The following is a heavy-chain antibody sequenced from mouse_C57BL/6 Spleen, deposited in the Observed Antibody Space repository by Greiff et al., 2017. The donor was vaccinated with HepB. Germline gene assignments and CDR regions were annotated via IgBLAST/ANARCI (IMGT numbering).Heavy chain of an antibody. CDR3: ASYYSNYGGGAMDY. D-gene: IGHD2-5*01. Sequence: VQLQQSGAELVRPGSSVKLSCKASGYTFTSYWMHWVKQRPIQGLEWIGNIDPSDSETHYNQKFKDKATLTVDKSSSTAYMQLSSLTSEDSAVYYCASYYSNYGGGAMDYWGQGTSVTVSS. J-gene: IGHJ4*01. CDR1: GYTFTSYW. CDR2: IDPSDSET. V-gene: IGHV1-52*01.